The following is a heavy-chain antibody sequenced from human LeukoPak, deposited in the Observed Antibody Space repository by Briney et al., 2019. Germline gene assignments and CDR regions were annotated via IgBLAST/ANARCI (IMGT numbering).Heavy chain of an antibody. J-gene: IGHJ5*02. CDR2: VDREDGET. CDR1: VYTFTELS. CDR3: ALELVDRRDYFYA. V-gene: IGHV1-24*01. D-gene: IGHD3-9*01. Sequence: AAVRVSCKVSVYTFTELSIHWVRQAPGKGREWMGGVDREDGETVDAQKFQGRVTMTEDTSTDTAYMELSSLRSDDTALYYCALELVDRRDYFYAWGQGTLVTVSS.